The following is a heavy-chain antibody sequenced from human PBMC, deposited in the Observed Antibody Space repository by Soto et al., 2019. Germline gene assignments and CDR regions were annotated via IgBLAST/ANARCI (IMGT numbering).Heavy chain of an antibody. V-gene: IGHV3-64*01. D-gene: IGHD4-17*01. CDR3: ARDVDYVDYGWYFDL. Sequence: EVQLVESGGGLVQPGGSLRLSCAASGFTFSSYAMHWVRQAPGKGLEYVSAISSNGGSTYYANSVKGRLTISGDNSKNTRYLQMGSLRAEHMAVYYCARDVDYVDYGWYFDLWGRGTLVTVSS. CDR1: GFTFSSYA. CDR2: ISSNGGST. J-gene: IGHJ2*01.